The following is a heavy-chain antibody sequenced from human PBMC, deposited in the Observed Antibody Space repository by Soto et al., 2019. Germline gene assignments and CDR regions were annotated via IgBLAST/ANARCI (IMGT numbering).Heavy chain of an antibody. CDR1: GGSMNSGSYS. Sequence: QLQLQESGPGLVKPSQTLSLTCAVSGGSMNSGSYSWSWIRQPPGKGLEWIGYMYHSVNTYYSPSLESRATISVDRSKNQFSLNLTSVTAADTAVYYCARVTPATPYSAMDVWGRRTTVTVSS. J-gene: IGHJ6*02. CDR3: ARVTPATPYSAMDV. CDR2: MYHSVNT. V-gene: IGHV4-30-2*01. D-gene: IGHD2-15*01.